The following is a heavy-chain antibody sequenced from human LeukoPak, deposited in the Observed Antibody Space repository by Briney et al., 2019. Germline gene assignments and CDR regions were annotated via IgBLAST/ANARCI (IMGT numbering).Heavy chain of an antibody. V-gene: IGHV3-33*01. D-gene: IGHD2-8*01. J-gene: IGHJ4*02. CDR3: ARTKGDYCTNGVCYGPPDY. CDR1: GFTFSSYG. Sequence: PGGSLRLSCAASGFTFSSYGMHWVRQAPGKGLEWVAVIWYDGSNKYYADSVKGRFTISRDNSKNTLYLQMNSLRAEDTAVYYCARTKGDYCTNGVCYGPPDYWGQGTLVTVSS. CDR2: IWYDGSNK.